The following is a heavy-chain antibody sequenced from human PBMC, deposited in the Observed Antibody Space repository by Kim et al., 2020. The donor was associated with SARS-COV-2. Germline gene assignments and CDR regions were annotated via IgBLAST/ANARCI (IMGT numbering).Heavy chain of an antibody. V-gene: IGHV3-66*01. CDR3: ARYCSGGSCYSNKYGMDV. CDR2: IYSGGST. J-gene: IGHJ6*02. CDR1: GFTVSSNY. D-gene: IGHD2-15*01. Sequence: GGSLRLSCAASGFTVSSNYMSWVRQAPGKGLEWVSVIYSGGSTYYADSVKGRFTISRDNSKNTLYLQMNSLRAEDTAVYYCARYCSGGSCYSNKYGMDVWGQGTTVTVSS.